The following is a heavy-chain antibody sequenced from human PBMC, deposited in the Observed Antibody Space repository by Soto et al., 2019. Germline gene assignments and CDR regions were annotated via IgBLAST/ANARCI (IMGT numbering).Heavy chain of an antibody. D-gene: IGHD1-1*01. Sequence: GESLKISCKGSGYSFTSYWISWVRQMPGKGLEWMGRIDPSDSYTNYSPSFQGHVTISADKSISTAYLQWSSLKASDTAMYYCARLELEPYYYYYGMDVWGQGTTVTVSS. CDR3: ARLELEPYYYYYGMDV. CDR1: GYSFTSYW. J-gene: IGHJ6*02. CDR2: IDPSDSYT. V-gene: IGHV5-10-1*01.